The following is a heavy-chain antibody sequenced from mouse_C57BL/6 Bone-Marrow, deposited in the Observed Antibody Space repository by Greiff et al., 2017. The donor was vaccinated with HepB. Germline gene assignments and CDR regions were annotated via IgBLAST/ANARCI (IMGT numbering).Heavy chain of an antibody. CDR2: SRNKANDYTT. V-gene: IGHV7-1*01. J-gene: IGHJ4*01. CDR3: ARDAPIYYGSSYAMDY. Sequence: EVNVVESGGGLVQSGRSLRLSCATSGFTFSDFYMEWVRQAPGKGLEWIAASRNKANDYTTEYSASVKGRFIVSRDTSQSILYLQMNALRAEDTAIYYCARDAPIYYGSSYAMDYWGQGTSVTVSS. CDR1: GFTFSDFY. D-gene: IGHD1-1*01.